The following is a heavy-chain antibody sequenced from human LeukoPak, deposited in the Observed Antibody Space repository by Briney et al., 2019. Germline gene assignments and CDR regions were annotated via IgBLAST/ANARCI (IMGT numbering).Heavy chain of an antibody. CDR1: GFTFNSYS. J-gene: IGHJ4*02. CDR2: ISSSSSYI. CDR3: ARDISYSSRLLN. Sequence: PGGSLRLSCAASGFTFNSYSMNWVPQGPGKGLEWFSSISSSSSYIYYADSVKGRFTISRDNAKNSLYLQMNSLRAEDTAVYYCARDISYSSRLLNWGQGTLVTVFS. V-gene: IGHV3-21*01. D-gene: IGHD6-13*01.